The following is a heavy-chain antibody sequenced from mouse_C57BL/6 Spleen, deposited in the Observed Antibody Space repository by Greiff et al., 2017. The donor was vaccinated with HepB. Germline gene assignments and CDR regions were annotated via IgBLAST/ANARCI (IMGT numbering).Heavy chain of an antibody. CDR1: GYTFTDYE. J-gene: IGHJ3*01. Sequence: VQLQQSGAELVRPGASVTLSCKASGYTFTDYEMHWVKQTPVHGLEWIGAIDPETGGTAYNQKFKGKAILTADKSSSTAYMELRSLTSEDSAVYYCTRRDYDEGFAYWGQGTLVTVSA. V-gene: IGHV1-15*01. CDR2: IDPETGGT. CDR3: TRRDYDEGFAY. D-gene: IGHD2-4*01.